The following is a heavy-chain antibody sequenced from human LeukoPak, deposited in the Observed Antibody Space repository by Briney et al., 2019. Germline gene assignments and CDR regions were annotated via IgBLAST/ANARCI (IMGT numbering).Heavy chain of an antibody. V-gene: IGHV3-7*01. D-gene: IGHD3-10*02. CDR3: AELGITMIGGV. J-gene: IGHJ6*04. Sequence: GGSLRLSCAASGFTFSSYWMSWVRQAPGKGLEWVANIKQDGSEKYYVDSVKSRSTISRDNAKNSLYLQMNSLRAEDTAVYYCAELGITMIGGVWGKGTTVTISS. CDR2: IKQDGSEK. CDR1: GFTFSSYW.